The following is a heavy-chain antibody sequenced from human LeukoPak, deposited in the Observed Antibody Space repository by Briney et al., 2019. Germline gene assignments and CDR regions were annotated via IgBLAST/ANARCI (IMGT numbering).Heavy chain of an antibody. CDR2: ISGSGETT. V-gene: IGHV3-23*01. CDR3: ATGTGTLLGPTDAFDI. D-gene: IGHD1-26*01. Sequence: PGGSLRLSCAASGFTFSSFAMSWVRQAPGKGLEWVSTISGSGETTYYADSVKGRFTISRDNSKNTLYLQMNSLRAEDTAVYYCATGTGTLLGPTDAFDIWGQGTMVTVSS. CDR1: GFTFSSFA. J-gene: IGHJ3*02.